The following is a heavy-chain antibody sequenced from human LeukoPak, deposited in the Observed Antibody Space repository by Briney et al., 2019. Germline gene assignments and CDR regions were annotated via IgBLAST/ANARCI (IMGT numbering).Heavy chain of an antibody. CDR1: GGSISSYY. J-gene: IGHJ6*02. V-gene: IGHV4-59*08. Sequence: SETLSLTCTVSGGSISSYYWSWIRQPPGKGLEWIGYIYYSGSTNYNPSLKSRVTISVDTSKNQFSLKLSSVTAADTAVYYCARQGVSGWPPLRYYGMDVWGQGTTVTVSS. D-gene: IGHD6-19*01. CDR3: ARQGVSGWPPLRYYGMDV. CDR2: IYYSGST.